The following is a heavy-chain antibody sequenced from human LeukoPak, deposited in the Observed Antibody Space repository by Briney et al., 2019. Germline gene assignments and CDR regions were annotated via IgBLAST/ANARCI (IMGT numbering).Heavy chain of an antibody. CDR3: AKDSRSSGWYRYLDY. V-gene: IGHV3-30*18. CDR2: ISYDGSNK. CDR1: GFTFSSYG. J-gene: IGHJ4*02. Sequence: GGSLRLSCAASGFTFSSYGMHWVRQAPGKGLEWVAVISYDGSNKYYADSVKGRFTISRDNSKNTLYLQMNSLRAEDTAVYYCAKDSRSSGWYRYLDYWGQGTLVTVSS. D-gene: IGHD6-19*01.